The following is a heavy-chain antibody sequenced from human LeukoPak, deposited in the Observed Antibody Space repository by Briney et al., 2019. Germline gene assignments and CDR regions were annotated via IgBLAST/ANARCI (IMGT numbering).Heavy chain of an antibody. J-gene: IGHJ4*02. Sequence: SETLSLTCTVSGGSISSGSYYWSWIRQPARKGLEWIGRIYTSGSTNYNPSLKSRVTISVDTSKNQFSLKLSSVTAADTAVYYCARDLVVWGSYRPYFDYWGQGTLVTVSS. D-gene: IGHD3-16*02. CDR2: IYTSGST. V-gene: IGHV4-61*02. CDR3: ARDLVVWGSYRPYFDY. CDR1: GGSISSGSYY.